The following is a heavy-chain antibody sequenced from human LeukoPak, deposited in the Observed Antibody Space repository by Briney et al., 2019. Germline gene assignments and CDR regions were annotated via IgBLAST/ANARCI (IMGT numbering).Heavy chain of an antibody. CDR2: IYHSGTT. J-gene: IGHJ5*02. D-gene: IGHD6-13*01. CDR3: ARDERSIVAAGTDWFDP. V-gene: IGHV4-38-2*02. Sequence: SETLSLTCTVSGYSISSGYYWGWIRQPPGKGLEWIGSIYHSGTTYYNPSLKSRVTISVDTSKNQSSLKLSSVTAADTAVYYCARDERSIVAAGTDWFDPWGQGTLVTVSS. CDR1: GYSISSGYY.